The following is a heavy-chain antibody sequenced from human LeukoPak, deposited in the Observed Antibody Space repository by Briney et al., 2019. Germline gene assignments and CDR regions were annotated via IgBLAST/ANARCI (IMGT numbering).Heavy chain of an antibody. V-gene: IGHV4-59*12. CDR3: ARGRWELPY. Sequence: PSETLSLTCTVSGSSISSYYWSWIRQPPGEGLEWIGYIYFSGTTKYNPSLKSRVTISVDTSKNQFSLKLSSVTAADTAVYYCARGRWELPYWGQGTLVTVSS. CDR2: IYFSGTT. CDR1: GSSISSYY. D-gene: IGHD1-26*01. J-gene: IGHJ4*02.